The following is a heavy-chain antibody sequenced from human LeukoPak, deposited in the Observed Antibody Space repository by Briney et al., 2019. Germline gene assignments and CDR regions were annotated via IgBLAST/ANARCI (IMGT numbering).Heavy chain of an antibody. CDR3: ARGAQVVPASVWFDP. CDR1: GGSINSGNYY. J-gene: IGHJ5*02. V-gene: IGHV4-61*02. Sequence: SQTLSLTCTVSGGSINSGNYYWRWIRQPAGKGLEWIGRIHTSGSTNSNPSFKSRVTISVDTSKNQFSLKLSSVTAADTAVYYCARGAQVVPASVWFDPWGQGTLVTVSS. CDR2: IHTSGST. D-gene: IGHD2-2*01.